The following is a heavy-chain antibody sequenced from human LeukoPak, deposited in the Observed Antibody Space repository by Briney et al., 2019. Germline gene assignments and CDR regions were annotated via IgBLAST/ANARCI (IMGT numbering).Heavy chain of an antibody. CDR2: FSAYNGNT. J-gene: IGHJ3*02. Sequence: GASVKVSCKASGYTFTSYGINWVRQAPGQGLEWMGWFSAYNGNTNYAQKLQGRVTITTDTSTSTAYMELRSLRSEDTAVYYCARILYGDYGGDAFDIWGQGTMVTVSS. CDR3: ARILYGDYGGDAFDI. CDR1: GYTFTSYG. D-gene: IGHD4-17*01. V-gene: IGHV1-18*01.